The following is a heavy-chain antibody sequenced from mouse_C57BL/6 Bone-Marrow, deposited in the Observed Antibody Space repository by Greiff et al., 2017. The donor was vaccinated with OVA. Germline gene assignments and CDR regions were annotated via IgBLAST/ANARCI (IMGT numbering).Heavy chain of an antibody. CDR2: INPSSGYT. V-gene: IGHV1-7*01. Sequence: VQLQQSGAELAKPGASVKLSCKASGYTFTSYWMHWVKQRPGQGLEWLGYINPSSGYTTYNQKFKDKATLTADKSSSTAYMQLSSLTYEDSAVYYCARERPHYAWFAYWGQGTLVTVSA. CDR1: GYTFTSYW. CDR3: ARERPHYAWFAY. D-gene: IGHD1-1*01. J-gene: IGHJ3*01.